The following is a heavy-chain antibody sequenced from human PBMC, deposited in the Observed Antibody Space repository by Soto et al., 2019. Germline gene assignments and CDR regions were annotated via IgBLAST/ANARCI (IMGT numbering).Heavy chain of an antibody. D-gene: IGHD2-2*01. CDR1: GFPFSSTD. J-gene: IGHJ4*02. CDR3: VRDVGFDYAN. Sequence: GGSLRLSCAASGFPFSSTDMTWVRQAPGKGLEWVATMNEDGSEIYYVGSVKGRFAISRDNDENSLHLQMNYVSAEDTGVYFCVRDVGFDYANWGQGTLVTVSS. V-gene: IGHV3-7*01. CDR2: MNEDGSEI.